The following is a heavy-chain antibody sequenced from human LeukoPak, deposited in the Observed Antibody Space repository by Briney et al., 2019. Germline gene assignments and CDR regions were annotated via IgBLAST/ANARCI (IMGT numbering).Heavy chain of an antibody. CDR3: ARRLSTYYFDY. J-gene: IGHJ4*02. CDR1: GGSISSYY. V-gene: IGHV4-59*08. CDR2: TYYSGST. D-gene: IGHD5/OR15-5a*01. Sequence: SETLSLTCTVSGGSISSYYWSWIRQPPGKGLEWIGYTYYSGSTNYNPSLKSRVTISVDTSKNQFSLKLSSVTAADTAVYYCARRLSTYYFDYWGQGTLVTVSS.